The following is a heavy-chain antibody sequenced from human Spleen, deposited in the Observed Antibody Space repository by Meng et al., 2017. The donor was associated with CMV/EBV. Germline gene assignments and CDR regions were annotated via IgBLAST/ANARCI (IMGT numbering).Heavy chain of an antibody. D-gene: IGHD4-17*01. J-gene: IGHJ6*02. CDR3: ARENGDYVGYYYYYYGMDV. CDR1: GFTFSDHY. Sequence: GESLKISCTASGFTFSDHYMDWVRQAPGKGLEWVGRIRNKGNSYTTEYAASVKGRFTISRDDSKNSLYLQMNSLKTEDTAVYHCARENGDYVGYYYYYYGMDVWGQGTTVTV. V-gene: IGHV3-72*01. CDR2: IRNKGNSYTT.